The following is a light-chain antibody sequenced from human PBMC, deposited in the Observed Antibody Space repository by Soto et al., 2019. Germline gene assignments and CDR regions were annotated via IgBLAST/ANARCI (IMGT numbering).Light chain of an antibody. CDR1: QGISNW. CDR2: AAS. CDR3: QQYNSYSVT. J-gene: IGKJ5*01. V-gene: IGKV1D-16*01. Sequence: DIQMTQSPSSVSASVGDRVTIPCRASQGISNWLAWYQQKPGKAPKLLIYAASSLQSGVPSRFSGRGSGTEFTLTISSLQPDDFATYYCQQYNSYSVTFGQGTRLEIK.